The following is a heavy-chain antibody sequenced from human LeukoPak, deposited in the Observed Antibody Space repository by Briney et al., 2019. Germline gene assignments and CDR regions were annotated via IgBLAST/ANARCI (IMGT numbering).Heavy chain of an antibody. Sequence: ASVKVSCKVSGYTLTELSMHWVRQAPGKGLEWMGGFDPEDGETIYAQKFQGRVTMTEDTSTDTAYMELSSLRSDDTAVYYCARVGGYSSSFDAFDIWGQGTMVTVSS. D-gene: IGHD6-13*01. J-gene: IGHJ3*02. CDR1: GYTLTELS. V-gene: IGHV1-24*01. CDR3: ARVGGYSSSFDAFDI. CDR2: FDPEDGET.